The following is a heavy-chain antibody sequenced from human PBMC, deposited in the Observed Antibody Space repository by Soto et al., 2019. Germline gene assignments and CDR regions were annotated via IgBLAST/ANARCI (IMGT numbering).Heavy chain of an antibody. Sequence: EVQLLESGGGLVQPGGSLRLSCVASGFTFNTSAMGWVRQAPGKGLEWVSVINYFCGNIHYVDSVKGRFTISRDNSRNTLYLQMNSLRVDDTAVYNCATQDFRGTTGTTWGQGTLVTVSS. D-gene: IGHD1-1*01. J-gene: IGHJ5*02. V-gene: IGHV3-23*01. CDR1: GFTFNTSA. CDR3: ATQDFRGTTGTT. CDR2: INYFCGNI.